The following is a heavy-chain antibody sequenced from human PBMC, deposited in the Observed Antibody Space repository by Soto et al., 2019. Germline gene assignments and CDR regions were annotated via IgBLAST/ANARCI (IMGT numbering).Heavy chain of an antibody. CDR1: GFTFSSYN. CDR2: ISGSSSCI. J-gene: IGHJ4*02. CDR3: ARDRNLRGRGPLDC. Sequence: GGSLRLSCAASGFTFSSYNMNWVRQAPGKGLEWVSSISGSSSCIYYVDSVKGRFTISRDNAENSLYLQMNSLRAEDTAVYYCARDRNLRGRGPLDCWGQGTLVTVSS. D-gene: IGHD4-17*01. V-gene: IGHV3-21*01.